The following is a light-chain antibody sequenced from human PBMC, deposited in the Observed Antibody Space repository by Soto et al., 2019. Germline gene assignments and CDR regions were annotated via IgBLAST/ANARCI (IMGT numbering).Light chain of an antibody. CDR1: RDVGSD. J-gene: IGKJ1*01. V-gene: IGKV1-6*01. CDR2: AAS. CDR3: LQDYGDSWT. Sequence: QMTQSPSSLSASVGEKIIVTCRASRDVGSDVSWYQQKPGQAPKLLIYAASNLYTGVPSRFSGSRSGTEFTLTISSLQPEDFASYYCLQDYGDSWTFGQGTMVDIK.